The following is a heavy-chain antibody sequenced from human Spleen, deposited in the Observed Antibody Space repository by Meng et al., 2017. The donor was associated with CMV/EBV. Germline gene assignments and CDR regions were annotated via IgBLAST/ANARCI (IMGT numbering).Heavy chain of an antibody. CDR3: ARTRGASGGPQDGMDV. D-gene: IGHD3-10*01. V-gene: IGHV3-66*02. Sequence: GGPLRLSCAASGFAVSSKYMTWVRQAPGQGLEWVSTIYGGDVTNYADSVKGRFTISRDISKNTLYLQMNSLRPEDTAVFYCARTRGASGGPQDGMDVWGQGTTVTVSS. CDR2: IYGGDVT. CDR1: GFAVSSKY. J-gene: IGHJ6*02.